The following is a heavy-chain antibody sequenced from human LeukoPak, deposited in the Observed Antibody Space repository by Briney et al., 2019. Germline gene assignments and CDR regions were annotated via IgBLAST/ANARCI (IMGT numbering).Heavy chain of an antibody. D-gene: IGHD2-21*02. CDR3: ARVGIYCGGDCYNDY. Sequence: GGSLRLSCAASGFTFSSYWMPWVRQAPGKGLVWVSRINSDGSSTSYADSVKGRFTISRDNAKNTLYLQMNSLRAEDTAVYYCARVGIYCGGDCYNDYWGQGTLVTVSS. V-gene: IGHV3-74*01. CDR2: INSDGSST. CDR1: GFTFSSYW. J-gene: IGHJ4*02.